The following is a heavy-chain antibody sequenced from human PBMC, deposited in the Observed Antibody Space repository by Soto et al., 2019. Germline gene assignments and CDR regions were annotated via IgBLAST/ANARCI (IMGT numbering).Heavy chain of an antibody. V-gene: IGHV4-39*01. CDR1: GDAITSGTYY. CDR3: ARSYSSLEWLRLGYFYY. J-gene: IGHJ4*02. D-gene: IGHD5-12*01. Sequence: AETLSLTCTVSGDAITSGTYYLSCIGQPPWNGLELIASIYYNGNTVYNPSLSSRVTISADTAKNQFSLNLTSVTAADTAVYYGARSYSSLEWLRLGYFYYWGLGSLVTVSS. CDR2: IYYNGNT.